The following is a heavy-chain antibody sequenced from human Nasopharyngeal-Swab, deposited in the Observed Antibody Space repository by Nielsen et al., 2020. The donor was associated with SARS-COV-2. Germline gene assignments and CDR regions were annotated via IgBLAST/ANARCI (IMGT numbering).Heavy chain of an antibody. CDR3: ARDGPDYALDY. CDR1: GFTFSSYW. V-gene: IGHV3-7*01. D-gene: IGHD4-17*01. Sequence: GESLKISCAASGFTFSSYWMSWVRQAPGEGLEWVANIKQDGSEKYYVDSVKGRFTISRDNAKNSLYLQMNSLRAEDTAVYYCARDGPDYALDYWGQETLVTVSS. J-gene: IGHJ4*02. CDR2: IKQDGSEK.